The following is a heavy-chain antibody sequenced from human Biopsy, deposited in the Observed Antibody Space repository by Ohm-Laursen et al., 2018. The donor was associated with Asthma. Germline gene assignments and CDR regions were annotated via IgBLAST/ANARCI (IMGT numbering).Heavy chain of an antibody. CDR3: ARNLPGYTYGPFED. V-gene: IGHV4-31*01. CDR2: IYYSGEI. D-gene: IGHD5-18*01. Sequence: TLSLTCTVSGASITTSPRYWSWLVLLPGKGLEWIGCIYYSGEIFFNPYLKNPLFMSLDSSKNQFSLKMTSVTVADTAVYFRARNLPGYTYGPFEDWGQGTLVTVSS. J-gene: IGHJ4*02. CDR1: GASITTSPRY.